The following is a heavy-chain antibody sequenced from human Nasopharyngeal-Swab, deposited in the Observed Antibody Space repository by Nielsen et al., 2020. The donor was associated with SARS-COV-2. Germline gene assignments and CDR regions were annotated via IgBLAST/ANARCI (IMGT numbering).Heavy chain of an antibody. J-gene: IGHJ6*03. CDR3: ARDRADYHISYYYYYMDV. CDR2: INHSGST. Sequence: SETLSLTCGVYGGSFSDHYWRWIRQPPGKGLEWIGEINHSGSTNYNPSLKSRVTMSVDTSKNQFSLNLSSVTAADTAVYYCARDRADYHISYYYYYMDVWGKGTTVAVSS. D-gene: IGHD4-11*01. V-gene: IGHV4-34*01. CDR1: GGSFSDHY.